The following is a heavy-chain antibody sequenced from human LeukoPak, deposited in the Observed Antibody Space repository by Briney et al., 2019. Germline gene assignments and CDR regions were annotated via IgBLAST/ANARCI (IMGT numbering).Heavy chain of an antibody. J-gene: IGHJ4*02. D-gene: IGHD2/OR15-2a*01. CDR1: GVTFSRHW. CDR2: IKQDGSER. V-gene: IGHV3-7*01. Sequence: GGSLRLSCASSGVTFSRHWMSWVRQAPGKGPEWVANIKQDGSERYYVGSVKGRFTISRDNARNSLFLQMNSLRAEDTAVYYCARDGGHSTDLDYWGQGTLVTVSS. CDR3: ARDGGHSTDLDY.